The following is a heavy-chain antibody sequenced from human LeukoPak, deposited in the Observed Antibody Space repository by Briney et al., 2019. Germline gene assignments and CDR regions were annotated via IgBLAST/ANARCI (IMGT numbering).Heavy chain of an antibody. CDR3: ARVNLGEYYFDY. Sequence: SETLCLTCTVPGGSISSYYSSWVREPPGEGLGWIGYICYSGSGSTNYSPSLKSRVTISVDTSKNQFSLKLSSVTAADTALYYCARVNLGEYYFDYWGQGTLVTVSS. CDR2: ICYSGSGST. CDR1: GGSISSYY. V-gene: IGHV4-59*01. J-gene: IGHJ4*02.